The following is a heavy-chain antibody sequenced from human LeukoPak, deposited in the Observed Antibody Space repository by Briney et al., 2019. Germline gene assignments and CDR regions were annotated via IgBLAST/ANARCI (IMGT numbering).Heavy chain of an antibody. Sequence: GGSLRLSCAASGFTFSIHWMHWVRQTPGQGLVWVSRMNTDGTNTAYADSVKGRFTISRDNARNTLFLQMNSLSPEDTAVYYCAPQQTYSPYNWFDPWGQGTLVTVSS. CDR3: APQQTYSPYNWFDP. CDR1: GFTFSIHW. CDR2: MNTDGTNT. J-gene: IGHJ5*02. D-gene: IGHD5-12*01. V-gene: IGHV3-74*01.